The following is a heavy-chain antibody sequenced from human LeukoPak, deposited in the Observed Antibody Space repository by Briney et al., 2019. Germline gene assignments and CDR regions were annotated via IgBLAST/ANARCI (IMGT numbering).Heavy chain of an antibody. J-gene: IGHJ4*02. CDR1: GGSISSYY. D-gene: IGHD6-13*01. CDR2: INQDESEK. Sequence: ETLSLTCTVSGGSISSYYWSWIRQPPGKGLEWVANINQDESEKYYVDSVKGRFTISRDNAKNSLYLQINSLRDEDTAMYYCARGGYSSSWYYRNWGQGTLVTVSS. CDR3: ARGGYSSSWYYRN. V-gene: IGHV3-7*01.